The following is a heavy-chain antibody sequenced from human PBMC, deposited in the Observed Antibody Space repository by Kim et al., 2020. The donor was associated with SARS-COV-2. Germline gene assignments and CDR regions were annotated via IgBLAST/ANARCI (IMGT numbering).Heavy chain of an antibody. J-gene: IGHJ4*01. Sequence: GGSLRLSCAASGFTFDDYAMHWVRQAPGKGLEWVSLISGDGGSTYYADSVKGRFIISRDNSKNSLFLQMNCLRTEDTVLYYCAFNYYYDSGGYGFDYWG. V-gene: IGHV3-43*02. CDR2: ISGDGGST. CDR3: AFNYYYDSGGYGFDY. CDR1: GFTFDDYA. D-gene: IGHD3-22*01.